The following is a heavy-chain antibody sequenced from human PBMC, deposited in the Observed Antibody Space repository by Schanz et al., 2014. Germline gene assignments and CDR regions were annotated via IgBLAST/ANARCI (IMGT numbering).Heavy chain of an antibody. J-gene: IGHJ4*02. D-gene: IGHD5-12*01. CDR2: IWYDGSNK. CDR3: ARKVVATIGGYYDN. CDR1: GFTFGDYA. Sequence: VQLVESGGGLIQPGGSLRLSCAASGFTFGDYAMTWVRQAPGKGLEWVAVIWYDGSNKYYADSVKGRFTISRDNSKNTLFLQMTSLRAEDTAVYYCARKVVATIGGYYDNWGQGTLDIVSS. V-gene: IGHV3-33*08.